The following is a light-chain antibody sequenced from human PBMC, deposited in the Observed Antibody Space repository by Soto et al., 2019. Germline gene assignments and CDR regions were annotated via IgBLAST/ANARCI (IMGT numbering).Light chain of an antibody. CDR1: SSDVGGYNY. V-gene: IGLV2-11*01. J-gene: IGLJ3*02. CDR3: CSYAGSYTWV. Sequence: QSALTQPRSVSGSPGQSVTISCTGTSSDVGGYNYVSWYQQHPGRAPKLIISDVSERPSGVPDHFSGSKSGNTASLTVSGLQADDEAAYYCCSYAGSYTWVFGGGTMLTVL. CDR2: DVS.